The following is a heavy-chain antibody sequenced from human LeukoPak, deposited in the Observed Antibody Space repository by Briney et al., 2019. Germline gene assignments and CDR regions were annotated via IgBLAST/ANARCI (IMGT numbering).Heavy chain of an antibody. D-gene: IGHD2-21*02. CDR3: ARDPLVYCGGDCYSDY. CDR2: IYSSGST. V-gene: IGHV4-4*07. Sequence: PSETLSLTRTVSGGSISNYYWSWIRQPAGKGLEWIGRIYSSGSTNYNPSLKSRVTMSVDTPKNQFSLKVSSVTAADTAVYYCARDPLVYCGGDCYSDYWGQGTLVTVSS. J-gene: IGHJ4*02. CDR1: GGSISNYY.